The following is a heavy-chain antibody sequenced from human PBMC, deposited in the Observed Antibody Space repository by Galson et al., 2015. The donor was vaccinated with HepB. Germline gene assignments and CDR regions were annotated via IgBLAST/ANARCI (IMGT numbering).Heavy chain of an antibody. CDR2: IYWDGDK. Sequence: PALVKPTQTLTLTCTFSGFSLNTRGVGVGWIRQPPGKALEWLVLIYWDGDKRYSPSLKNRLTITKDTSKNQVVLTMTNMDPVDTATYYCVHRRGIVGAGWFDPWGQRTLVTVSS. CDR1: GFSLNTRGVG. V-gene: IGHV2-5*02. D-gene: IGHD1-26*01. CDR3: VHRRGIVGAGWFDP. J-gene: IGHJ5*02.